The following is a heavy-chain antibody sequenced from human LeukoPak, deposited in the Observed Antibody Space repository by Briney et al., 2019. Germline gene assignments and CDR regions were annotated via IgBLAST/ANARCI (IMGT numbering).Heavy chain of an antibody. CDR1: GYSISSGYY. Sequence: KTSETLSFTCTVSGYSISSGYYWGWIRQPPGKGLEWIGSIYHSGSTYYNPSLKSRVTISVDTSKNQFSLKLSSVTAADTAVYYCARDPHVGIVVVPAATTGDVWDYWGQGTLVTVSS. CDR2: IYHSGST. CDR3: ARDPHVGIVVVPAATTGDVWDY. V-gene: IGHV4-38-2*02. J-gene: IGHJ4*02. D-gene: IGHD2-2*03.